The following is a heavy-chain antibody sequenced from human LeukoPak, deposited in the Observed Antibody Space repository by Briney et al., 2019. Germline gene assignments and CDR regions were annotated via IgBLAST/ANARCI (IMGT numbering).Heavy chain of an antibody. D-gene: IGHD4-11*01. CDR2: INPNSGGT. J-gene: IGHJ2*01. CDR3: ARELPKVITVTRYLDL. Sequence: ASVKVSCKASGYTFTGYYMHWVRQAPGQGLEWMGWINPNSGGTNYAQKFQGRVTMTRDTSISTAYMELSRLRSDDTAVYYCARELPKVITVTRYLDLWGRGTLVTVSS. V-gene: IGHV1-2*02. CDR1: GYTFTGYY.